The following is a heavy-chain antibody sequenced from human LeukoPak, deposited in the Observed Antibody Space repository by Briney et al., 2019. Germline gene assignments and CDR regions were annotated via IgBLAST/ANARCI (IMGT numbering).Heavy chain of an antibody. Sequence: EVQLLESGGGLVQPGGSLRLSCAASGFTFSSYAMSWVRQAPGKGLEWVSAISGSGVSTYYADSVKGRFTVSRDNSKNTLYLQMNSLRVDDTAIYYCARDGGSLTLSRTGNYFDSWGQGTLLTVSS. J-gene: IGHJ4*02. V-gene: IGHV3-23*01. CDR1: GFTFSSYA. D-gene: IGHD3-16*01. CDR3: ARDGGSLTLSRTGNYFDS. CDR2: ISGSGVST.